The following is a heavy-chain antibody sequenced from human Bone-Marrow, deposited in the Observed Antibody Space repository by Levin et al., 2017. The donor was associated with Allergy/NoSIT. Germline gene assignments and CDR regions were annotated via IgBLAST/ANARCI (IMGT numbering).Heavy chain of an antibody. CDR3: ARLFCRSTSCYVYWFDP. V-gene: IGHV4-59*01. Sequence: RSQTLSLTCTVSGGSISSYYWTWIRQPPGKGLESIGYISDSGSTNYNPSLKSRVTISVDTSKNQFSLRLSSVTAADTAVYYCARLFCRSTSCYVYWFDPWGQGTLVTVSS. D-gene: IGHD2-2*01. CDR1: GGSISSYY. J-gene: IGHJ5*02. CDR2: ISDSGST.